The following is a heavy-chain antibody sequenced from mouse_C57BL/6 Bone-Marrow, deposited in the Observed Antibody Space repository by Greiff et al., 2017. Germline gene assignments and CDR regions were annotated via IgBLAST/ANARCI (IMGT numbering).Heavy chain of an antibody. V-gene: IGHV1-76*01. D-gene: IGHD1-1*01. J-gene: IGHJ2*01. CDR2: IYPGSGNT. Sequence: QVQLKESGAELVRPGASVKLSCKASGYTFTDYYINWVKQRPGQGLEWIARIYPGSGNTYYNEKFKGKATLTAEKSSSTAYMQLSSLTSEDSAVYFCAREIYYYGSSYYFDYWGQGTTLTVSS. CDR1: GYTFTDYY. CDR3: AREIYYYGSSYYFDY.